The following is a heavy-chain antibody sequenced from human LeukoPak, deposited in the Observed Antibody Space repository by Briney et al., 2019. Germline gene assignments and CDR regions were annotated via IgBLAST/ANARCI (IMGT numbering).Heavy chain of an antibody. V-gene: IGHV4-39*01. Sequence: SETLSLTCTVSGGSISSSSYYWGWIRQPPGTGLEWVGSIYYSGSTYYNPSLKSRVTISVDTSKNQFSLKLSSVTAADTAVYYCARRYDYVWGSYRKSTYYYFDYWGQGTLVTVSS. D-gene: IGHD3-16*02. CDR2: IYYSGST. CDR3: ARRYDYVWGSYRKSTYYYFDY. CDR1: GGSISSSSYY. J-gene: IGHJ4*02.